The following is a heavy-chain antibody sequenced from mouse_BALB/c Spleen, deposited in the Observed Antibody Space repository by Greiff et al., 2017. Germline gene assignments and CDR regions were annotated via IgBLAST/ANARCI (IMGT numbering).Heavy chain of an antibody. CDR2: INPNNGDT. Sequence: EVQLQQSGPELVKPGASVKMSCKASGYTFTDYYMKWVKQSHGKSLEWIGDINPNNGDTFYNQKFKGKATLTVDKSSSTAYMQLNSLTSEDSAVYYCARWGDYYGSSLYAMDYWGQGTSVTVSS. J-gene: IGHJ4*01. V-gene: IGHV1-26*01. D-gene: IGHD1-1*01. CDR1: GYTFTDYY. CDR3: ARWGDYYGSSLYAMDY.